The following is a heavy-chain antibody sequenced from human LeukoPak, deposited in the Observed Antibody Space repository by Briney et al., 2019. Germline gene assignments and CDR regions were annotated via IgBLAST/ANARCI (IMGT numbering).Heavy chain of an antibody. Sequence: SETLSLTCTVSGGSISSYYWSWIRQPPGKGLEWIGYIYYSGSTNYNPSLKSRVTISVDTSKNQFSLKLSSVTAADTAVCYCARQEYGLQVDYWGQGTLVTVSS. CDR3: ARQEYGLQVDY. V-gene: IGHV4-59*01. J-gene: IGHJ4*02. CDR1: GGSISSYY. CDR2: IYYSGST. D-gene: IGHD2/OR15-2a*01.